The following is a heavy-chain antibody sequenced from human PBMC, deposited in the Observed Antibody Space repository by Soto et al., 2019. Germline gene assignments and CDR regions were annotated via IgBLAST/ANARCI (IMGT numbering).Heavy chain of an antibody. CDR3: ARGITMVRGVTTYYYYYGMDV. Sequence: PSVKVSCKASGGTSSSYAISWVRQAPGQGLEWMGGIIPIFGTANYAQKFQGRVTITADESTSTAYMELSSLRSEDTAVYYCARGITMVRGVTTYYYYYGMDVWGQGTTVTVSS. D-gene: IGHD3-10*01. CDR2: IIPIFGTA. J-gene: IGHJ6*02. CDR1: GGTSSSYA. V-gene: IGHV1-69*13.